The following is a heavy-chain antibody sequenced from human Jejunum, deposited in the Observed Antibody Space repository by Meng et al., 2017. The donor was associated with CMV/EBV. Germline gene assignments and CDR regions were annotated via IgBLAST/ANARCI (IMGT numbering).Heavy chain of an antibody. D-gene: IGHD5-24*01. CDR3: AREVATMKFDS. CDR2: INTNTGNP. CDR1: GYTFTNYA. Sequence: QVQLVQSGPEVKMPGASVKVSCKASGYTFTNYAMTWLRQAPGQGLEWMGWINTNTGNPTYAQAFTGRFVFSLDTSVSTAYLQISSLMAEDTAVYYCAREVATMKFDSWGQGTLVTVSS. V-gene: IGHV7-4-1*02. J-gene: IGHJ4*02.